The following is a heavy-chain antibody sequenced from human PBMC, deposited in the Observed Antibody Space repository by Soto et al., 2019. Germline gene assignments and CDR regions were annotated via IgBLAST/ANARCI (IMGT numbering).Heavy chain of an antibody. D-gene: IGHD6-6*01. CDR2: IYHSGST. V-gene: IGHV4-4*02. CDR3: ARSIAARTPDGFDY. CDR1: GGSISSSHW. J-gene: IGHJ4*02. Sequence: PSETLSLTCAVSGGSISSSHWWIWVRQPPGEGLEWIGEIYHSGSTNYNPSLKSRVTISVDKSKNQFSLNLSSVTAADTAVYYCARSIAARTPDGFDYWGQGTLVTVSS.